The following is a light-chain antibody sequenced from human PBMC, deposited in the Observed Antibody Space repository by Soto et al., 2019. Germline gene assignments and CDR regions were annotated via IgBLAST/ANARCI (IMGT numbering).Light chain of an antibody. J-gene: IGKJ1*01. Sequence: EIVMTQSPATLSVSPGERATLSCRASQSISINLAWYQQKPGQTPRLLIYGAATRATGIPARFSGSASGTEFTLTISSLQSEDFGVYYCQQYNDWPQTFGQGTKVEIK. CDR3: QQYNDWPQT. V-gene: IGKV3-15*01. CDR1: QSISIN. CDR2: GAA.